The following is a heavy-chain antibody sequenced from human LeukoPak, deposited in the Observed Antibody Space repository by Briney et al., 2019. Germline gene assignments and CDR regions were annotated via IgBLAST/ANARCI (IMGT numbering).Heavy chain of an antibody. Sequence: GGSLRLSCAASGFTFSSYAMSWVRQAPGKGLEWVSATSGSGGSTYYADSVKGRFTISRDNSKNTLYLQMNSLRAEDTAVYYCARRYCSSTTCPVDCWGQGTLVTVSS. J-gene: IGHJ4*02. V-gene: IGHV3-23*01. CDR3: ARRYCSSTTCPVDC. D-gene: IGHD2-2*01. CDR2: TSGSGGST. CDR1: GFTFSSYA.